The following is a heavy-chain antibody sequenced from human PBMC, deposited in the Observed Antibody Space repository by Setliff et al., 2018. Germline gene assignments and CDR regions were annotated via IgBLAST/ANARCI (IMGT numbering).Heavy chain of an antibody. Sequence: ASVKVSCKASGYTFTSYYIHWVRQAPGQGLEWMGVINPKNGGATYPQNLQGRVTMTRDTSMSAVYMELSSLRFEDTAVYYCARERAGGRGFTFGAIYYYYGMDVWGQGTTVTFS. CDR2: INPKNGGA. J-gene: IGHJ6*02. V-gene: IGHV1-46*01. CDR3: ARERAGGRGFTFGAIYYYYGMDV. D-gene: IGHD3-16*01. CDR1: GYTFTSYY.